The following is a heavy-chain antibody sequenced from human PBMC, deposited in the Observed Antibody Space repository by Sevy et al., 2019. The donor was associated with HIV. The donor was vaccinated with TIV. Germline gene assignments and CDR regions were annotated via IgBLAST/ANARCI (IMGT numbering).Heavy chain of an antibody. CDR1: GFTFSSYS. V-gene: IGHV3-48*02. J-gene: IGHJ6*02. D-gene: IGHD6-19*01. Sequence: LSLTCAASGFTFSSYSMNWVRQAPGKGLEWVSYISSSSSTIYSADSVKGRFTISRDNAKNSLYLQMNSLRDEETAVYYCARDRVIAVAGTYGMDVWGLGTTVTVSS. CDR3: ARDRVIAVAGTYGMDV. CDR2: ISSSSSTI.